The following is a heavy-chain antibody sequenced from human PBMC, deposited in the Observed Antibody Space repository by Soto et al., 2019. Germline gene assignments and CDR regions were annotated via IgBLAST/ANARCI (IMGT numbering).Heavy chain of an antibody. D-gene: IGHD6-13*01. CDR3: ASTYSTSWYWCDP. CDR2: IFSNDEK. Sequence: QVTVKESGPVLVKPTETLTLTCTVSGFSLSNAGLGVSWIRQPPGKALAWLAHIFSNDEKSYSTSLKSRLTISKDTSKGQVVLTMTNMDPVDTATYYCASTYSTSWYWCDPWCQGTLVTVST. V-gene: IGHV2-26*04. CDR1: GFSLSNAGLG. J-gene: IGHJ5*02.